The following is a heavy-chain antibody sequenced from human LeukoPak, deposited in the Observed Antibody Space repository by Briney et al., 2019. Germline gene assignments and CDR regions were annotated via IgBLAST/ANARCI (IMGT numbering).Heavy chain of an antibody. Sequence: GESLKISCKGSGYSFATSWIVWVRQMPGKGLEWVGIIYPSDSDTRYSPSFQGQVTISADRSITTAYLQWSSLKASDNAMYYCARHRLPNCGGDCRLYYYYYMDVWGKGTTVTVSS. CDR3: ARHRLPNCGGDCRLYYYYYMDV. D-gene: IGHD2-21*01. J-gene: IGHJ6*03. CDR2: IYPSDSDT. CDR1: GYSFATSW. V-gene: IGHV5-51*01.